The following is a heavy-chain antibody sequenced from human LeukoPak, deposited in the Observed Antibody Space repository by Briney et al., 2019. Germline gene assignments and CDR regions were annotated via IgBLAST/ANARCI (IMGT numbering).Heavy chain of an antibody. D-gene: IGHD6-6*01. J-gene: IGHJ4*02. CDR2: IGAYNGNT. Sequence: ASVKVSCKASGGTFSSYAISWVRQAPGQGLEWMGWIGAYNGNTNYAQKPQGRVTMPTDTSTSTAYMELRSLRSDDTAVYYCARAAVSASSVGSSAGFDYWGQGTLVTVSS. CDR3: ARAAVSASSVGSSAGFDY. V-gene: IGHV1-18*01. CDR1: GGTFSSYA.